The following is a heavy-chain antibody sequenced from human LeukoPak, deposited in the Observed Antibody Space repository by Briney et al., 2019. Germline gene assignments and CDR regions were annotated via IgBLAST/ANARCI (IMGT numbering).Heavy chain of an antibody. CDR2: ISSISSYI. J-gene: IGHJ3*02. Sequence: PGGSLRLSCAASGFTFSSYSMNWVRQAPGKGLEWVSSISSISSYIYYADSVKGRFTISRDNAKNSLYLQMNSLRAEDTAVYYCARADGGAFDIWGQGTMVTVSS. CDR1: GFTFSSYS. V-gene: IGHV3-21*01. CDR3: ARADGGAFDI. D-gene: IGHD2-15*01.